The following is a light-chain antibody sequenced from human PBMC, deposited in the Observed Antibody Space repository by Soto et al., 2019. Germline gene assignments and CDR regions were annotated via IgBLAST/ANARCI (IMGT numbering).Light chain of an antibody. CDR3: QQYNYWPPKIT. CDR1: QSLLHSDGKTY. V-gene: IGKV2D-29*01. Sequence: DIVMTQTPLSLSVTPGQPASISCKSSQSLLHSDGKTYLYWYLQKPGQPPQLLIYEVSNRFSGVPDRFSGSGSGTEFTLTISSLQSEDFAVYYCQQYNYWPPKITFGQGTRLEI. J-gene: IGKJ5*01. CDR2: EVS.